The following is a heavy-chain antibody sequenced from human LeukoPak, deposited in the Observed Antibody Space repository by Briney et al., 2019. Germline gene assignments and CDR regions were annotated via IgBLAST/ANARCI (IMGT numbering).Heavy chain of an antibody. J-gene: IGHJ4*02. CDR1: GFTFSSYG. Sequence: PGGSLRLSCAASGFTFSSYGMHWVRQAPGKGLEWVAVIWYDGSNKYYADSVKGRFTISRDNSKNTLYLQMDSLKAEDTAVYYCARYSGSYPDWGQGTLVTVSS. CDR2: IWYDGSNK. CDR3: ARYSGSYPD. V-gene: IGHV3-33*01. D-gene: IGHD1-26*01.